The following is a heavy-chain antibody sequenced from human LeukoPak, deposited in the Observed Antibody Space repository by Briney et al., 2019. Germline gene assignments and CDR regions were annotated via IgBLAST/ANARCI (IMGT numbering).Heavy chain of an antibody. CDR2: MDPNSGNT. V-gene: IGHV1-8*01. J-gene: IGHJ6*02. CDR3: ARGHQTWHGMDV. Sequence: ASVTVSCKASGYTFTSYDINWVRQAPGQGLEWLGWMDPNSGNTGYAQKFQGRVTMTRNTSINTAYMELSSLRSEDTAVYYCARGHQTWHGMDVWGQGTTVTVSS. CDR1: GYTFTSYD.